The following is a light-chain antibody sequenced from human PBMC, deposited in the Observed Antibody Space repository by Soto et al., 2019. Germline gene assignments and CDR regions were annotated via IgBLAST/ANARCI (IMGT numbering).Light chain of an antibody. CDR2: GAS. J-gene: IGKJ5*01. CDR3: QQYGSSFT. CDR1: QSVSSSY. Sequence: EIVLTQSPGTVSLSPCDRATLSCRASQSVSSSYLAWYQQKPGQAPRLLIYGASSRATGIPDRFSGGGSGTDFTLTISRLEPEDFAVYYCQQYGSSFTFGQGTRLEIK. V-gene: IGKV3-20*01.